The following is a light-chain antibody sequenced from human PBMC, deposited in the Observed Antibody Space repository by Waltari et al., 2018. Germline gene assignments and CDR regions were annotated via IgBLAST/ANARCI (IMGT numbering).Light chain of an antibody. CDR1: ALPKQY. V-gene: IGLV3-25*03. J-gene: IGLJ2*01. CDR2: KDR. Sequence: SYELTQPPSVSVSPGQTARITCSGDALPKQYAYWYQQKPGQAPVLVIYKDRERPSWIPERFSGSSSGTTVTLTISGVKAEDEADYYCQSADSSGTYVVFGGGTKLTVL. CDR3: QSADSSGTYVV.